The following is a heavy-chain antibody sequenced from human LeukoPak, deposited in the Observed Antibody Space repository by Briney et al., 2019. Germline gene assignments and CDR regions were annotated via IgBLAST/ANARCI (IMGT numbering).Heavy chain of an antibody. CDR1: GGSINSGAYF. CDR2: IYYSGST. Sequence: PSETLSLTCTVSGGSINSGAYFWSWIRQHPGKGLEWIGYIYYSGSTYYNPSLKSRVTISVDRSKNQFSLKLSSVTAADTAVYYCAGASYGSGSSIDYWGQGTLVTVSS. CDR3: AGASYGSGSSIDY. V-gene: IGHV4-31*03. J-gene: IGHJ4*02. D-gene: IGHD3-10*01.